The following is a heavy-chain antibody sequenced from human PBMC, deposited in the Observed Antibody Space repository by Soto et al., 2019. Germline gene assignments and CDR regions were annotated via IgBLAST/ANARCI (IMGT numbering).Heavy chain of an antibody. CDR3: ARGGRVGTAMVNYYYYGMDV. J-gene: IGHJ6*02. V-gene: IGHV4-39*07. D-gene: IGHD5-18*01. Sequence: PSETLSLTCTVSGGSISSAPSYWAWIRQPPGKGLEWIGHVYYSGSTTYSPSLRSRVSISVDTSKNQFSLKLSSVTAADTAVYYCARGGRVGTAMVNYYYYGMDVWGQGTTVTVSS. CDR2: VYYSGST. CDR1: GGSISSAPSY.